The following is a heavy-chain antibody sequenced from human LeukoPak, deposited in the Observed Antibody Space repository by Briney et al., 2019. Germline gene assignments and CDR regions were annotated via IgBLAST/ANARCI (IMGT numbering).Heavy chain of an antibody. J-gene: IGHJ4*02. CDR1: GFTFSSYS. CDR3: ATQPGYCSGGSCKNSDY. V-gene: IGHV3-21*01. CDR2: ISSSSSYI. Sequence: PGGSLRLSCAASGFTFSSYSMNWVRQAPGKGLEWVSSISSSSSYIYYADSVKGRFTISRDNAKNSLYLQMNSLRAEDTAVYYCATQPGYCSGGSCKNSDYWGQGTLVTVSS. D-gene: IGHD2-15*01.